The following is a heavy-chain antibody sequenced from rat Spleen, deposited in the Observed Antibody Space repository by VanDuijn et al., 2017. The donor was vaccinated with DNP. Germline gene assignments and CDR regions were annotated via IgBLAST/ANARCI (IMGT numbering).Heavy chain of an antibody. D-gene: IGHD1-2*01. CDR1: GFSLTSYA. Sequence: QVQLKESGPGLVQPSQTLSLTCTVSGFSLTSYAVTWFRQPPGKGLEWIASISSGGGTYYNSVLKSRLRITKDTSKSQVFLKMNSLQTEDTATYYCARSPETSYIYFPWAYWGQGTLVIVSS. J-gene: IGHJ3*01. CDR3: ARSPETSYIYFPWAY. V-gene: IGHV2-6*01. CDR2: ISSGGGT.